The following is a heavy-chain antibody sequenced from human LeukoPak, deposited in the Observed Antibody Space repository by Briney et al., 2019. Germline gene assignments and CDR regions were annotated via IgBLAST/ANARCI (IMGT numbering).Heavy chain of an antibody. CDR3: AKVEWELLLPDY. CDR2: ISSGSTTI. CDR1: GFTFNNYN. Sequence: GGSLRLSCAASGFTFNNYNINWVRQAPGKGLEWVSYISSGSTTIYYADSVKGRFTISRDNSKNTLYLQMNSLRAEDTAVYYCAKVEWELLLPDYWGQGTLVTVSS. V-gene: IGHV3-48*01. D-gene: IGHD1-26*01. J-gene: IGHJ4*02.